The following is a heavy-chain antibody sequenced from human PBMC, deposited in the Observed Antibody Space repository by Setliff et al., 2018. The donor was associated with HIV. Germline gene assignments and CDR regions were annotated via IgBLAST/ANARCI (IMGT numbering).Heavy chain of an antibody. CDR3: ARVFVDTAVLRVLEYYFDS. J-gene: IGHJ4*02. D-gene: IGHD5-18*01. Sequence: SETLSLTCTVSGGSISSSSYYWGWVRQPPGKGLEWIGSMYYSGSTYYTPSLKSRITISLDSSKNQFSLRMRSVTAADTAVYYCARVFVDTAVLRVLEYYFDSWGRGTLVTVSS. CDR1: GGSISSSSYY. V-gene: IGHV4-39*07. CDR2: MYYSGST.